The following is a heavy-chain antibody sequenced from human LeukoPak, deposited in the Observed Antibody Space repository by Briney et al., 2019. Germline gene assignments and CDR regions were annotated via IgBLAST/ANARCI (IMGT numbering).Heavy chain of an antibody. CDR2: INTDGSTT. CDR3: ARDKGDILTGYFDY. D-gene: IGHD3-9*01. V-gene: IGHV3-74*01. Sequence: GGSLRLSCVASGFTFSSYWMHWVRQAPGKGLVWVSRINTDGSTTSYADSVKGRFIISRDNAKNTLYLQMNSLRAEDTAVYYCARDKGDILTGYFDYWGQGTLVTVSS. J-gene: IGHJ4*02. CDR1: GFTFSSYW.